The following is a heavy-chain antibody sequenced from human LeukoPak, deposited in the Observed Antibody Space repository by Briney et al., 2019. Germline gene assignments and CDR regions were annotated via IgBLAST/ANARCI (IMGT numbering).Heavy chain of an antibody. CDR2: ISSSSSYI. CDR3: ARALYCSSSSCPFGIDY. J-gene: IGHJ4*02. V-gene: IGHV3-21*01. Sequence: GGSLRLSCAASGFTFSSYSMNWVRQAPGKGLEWVSSISSSSSYIYYADSVKGRFTISRDNTKNTLYLQMNSLRAEDTAVYYCARALYCSSSSCPFGIDYWGQGTLVTVSS. CDR1: GFTFSSYS. D-gene: IGHD2-2*01.